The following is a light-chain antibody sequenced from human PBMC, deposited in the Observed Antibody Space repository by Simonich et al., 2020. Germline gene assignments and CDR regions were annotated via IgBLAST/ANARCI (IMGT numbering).Light chain of an antibody. V-gene: IGKV1-5*03. CDR1: QRISSW. CDR2: KAS. Sequence: DIQMTQSPSTLSASVGHRVTITFRASQRISSWLSWYQQKPGKAPKLLIYKASSLESGVPSRFSGSGSGTEFTLTISSLQPDDFATYYCQQYNSYSRTFGQGTKVEIK. J-gene: IGKJ1*01. CDR3: QQYNSYSRT.